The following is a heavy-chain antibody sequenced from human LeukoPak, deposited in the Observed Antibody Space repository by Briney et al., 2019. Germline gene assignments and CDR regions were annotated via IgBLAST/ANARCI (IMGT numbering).Heavy chain of an antibody. CDR2: ISYDGSNK. V-gene: IGHV3-30*18. CDR1: GFTFSSYG. D-gene: IGHD3-22*01. CDR3: AKGEYYYDSSGSDY. J-gene: IGHJ4*02. Sequence: GGSLRLSCAASGFTFSSYGMHWVRQAPGKGLEWVAVISYDGSNKYYADSVKGRFTISRDNSKNTLYLQMNGLRAEDTAVYYCAKGEYYYDSSGSDYWGQGTLVTVSS.